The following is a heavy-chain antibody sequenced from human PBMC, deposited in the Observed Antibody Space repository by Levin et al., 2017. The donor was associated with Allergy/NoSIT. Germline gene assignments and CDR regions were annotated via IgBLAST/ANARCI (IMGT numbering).Heavy chain of an antibody. CDR3: ARGQRQAAAFPDAFDY. CDR2: IYSGGST. J-gene: IGHJ4*02. D-gene: IGHD6-13*01. V-gene: IGHV3-53*01. CDR1: GFTVSSNY. Sequence: SGGSLRLSCAASGFTVSSNYMSWVRQAPGKGLEWVSVIYSGGSTYYADSVKGRFTISRDNSKNTLYLQMNSLRAEDTAVYYCARGQRQAAAFPDAFDYWGQGTLVTVSS.